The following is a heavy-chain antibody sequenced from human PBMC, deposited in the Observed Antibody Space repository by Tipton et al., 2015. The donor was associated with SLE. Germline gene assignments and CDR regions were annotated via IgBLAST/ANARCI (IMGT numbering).Heavy chain of an antibody. Sequence: TLSLTCSVSSASISTGGYFWSWIRQPPGKGLEWIGYINNNGNTNYNPSLKRRVTTSVDTSKNQLSLKLSSVTAADTAVYYCARDLPRNSGSPYYYYYYMDVWGKGTTVTVSS. CDR3: ARDLPRNSGSPYYYYYYMDV. V-gene: IGHV4-61*08. D-gene: IGHD1-26*01. J-gene: IGHJ6*03. CDR2: INNNGNT. CDR1: SASISTGGYF.